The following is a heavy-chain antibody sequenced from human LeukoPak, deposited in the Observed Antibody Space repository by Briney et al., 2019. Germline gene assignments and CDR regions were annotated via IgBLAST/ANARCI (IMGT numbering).Heavy chain of an antibody. D-gene: IGHD3-10*01. V-gene: IGHV4-30-4*08. CDR1: GGSISSGDYY. CDR3: ASGYGSGSAPYYFDY. J-gene: IGHJ4*02. CDR2: IYYSGST. Sequence: SQTLSLTCTVSGGSISSGDYYWSWIRQPPGKGPEWIGYIYYSGSTNYNPSLKSRVTISVDTSKNQFSLKLSSVTAADTAVYYCASGYGSGSAPYYFDYWGQGTLVTVSS.